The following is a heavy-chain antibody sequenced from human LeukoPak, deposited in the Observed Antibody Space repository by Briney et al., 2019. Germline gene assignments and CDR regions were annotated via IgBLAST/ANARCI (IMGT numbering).Heavy chain of an antibody. CDR3: ARCYQLLYHAFDI. CDR2: IGHTGSIT. V-gene: IGHV3-48*01. D-gene: IGHD2-2*02. J-gene: IGHJ3*02. CDR1: GFTFSSYS. Sequence: GGSLRLSCAGSGFTFSSYSMNWVRHAPGKGLEWVSYIGHTGSITDYADSVKGRFTISRDNAKNSLYLQMNSLRAEDTAVYYCARCYQLLYHAFDIWGQGTMVTVSS.